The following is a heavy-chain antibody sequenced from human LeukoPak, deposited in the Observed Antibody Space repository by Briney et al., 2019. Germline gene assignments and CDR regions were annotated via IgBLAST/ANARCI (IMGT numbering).Heavy chain of an antibody. CDR2: MFDSGST. CDR1: GGSISSSTW. D-gene: IGHD3-9*01. V-gene: IGHV4-4*02. Sequence: SETLSLTCAVSGGSISSSTWWSGVRPPPGKGLEGIGEMFDSGSTNFNPSLKRRLTMSGDEAKHEFSLKLTSVTAADTAVYYCASGGLVSRYLDHWGQGTLVTVSS. CDR3: ASGGLVSRYLDH. J-gene: IGHJ4*02.